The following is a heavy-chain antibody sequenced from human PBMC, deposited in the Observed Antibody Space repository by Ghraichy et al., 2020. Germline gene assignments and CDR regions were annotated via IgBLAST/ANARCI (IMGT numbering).Heavy chain of an antibody. D-gene: IGHD6-13*01. V-gene: IGHV4-59*01. CDR3: ARGGLSSSWFGNFDY. J-gene: IGHJ4*02. CDR1: GGSISSFY. CDR2: IYYSGST. Sequence: GSLRLSCTVSGGSISSFYWSWIRQPPGKGLEWIGYIYYSGSTNYNPSLKSRVTISVDTSKNQFSLKLSSVTAADTAVYYCARGGLSSSWFGNFDYWGQGTLVTVSS.